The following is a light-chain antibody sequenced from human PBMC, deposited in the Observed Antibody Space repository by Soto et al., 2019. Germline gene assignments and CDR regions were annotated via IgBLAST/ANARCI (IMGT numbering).Light chain of an antibody. Sequence: DIQMTQSPSSLSASVGDRVTITCRASQNIIFYLNWYQLKPGKAPKPLIYAASNLQSGVPSRFSGSGSGTEFTLTTSSLQPEDYATNFCQQSYTTPVYTFGQGTKLEIK. CDR3: QQSYTTPVYT. J-gene: IGKJ2*01. CDR2: AAS. V-gene: IGKV1-39*01. CDR1: QNIIFY.